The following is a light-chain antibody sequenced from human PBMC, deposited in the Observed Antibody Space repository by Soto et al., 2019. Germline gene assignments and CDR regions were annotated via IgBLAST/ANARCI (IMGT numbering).Light chain of an antibody. Sequence: EIVLTQSPATLSLSPGERATLSCRASQSVSSFLAWYQQKPGQAPRLLIYDASKRATGIPARFSGSASGTDFTLTISCLEPEDFAVYYCQHRSNWPPDYTFGQGTRLEIK. CDR2: DAS. J-gene: IGKJ2*01. V-gene: IGKV3-11*01. CDR3: QHRSNWPPDYT. CDR1: QSVSSF.